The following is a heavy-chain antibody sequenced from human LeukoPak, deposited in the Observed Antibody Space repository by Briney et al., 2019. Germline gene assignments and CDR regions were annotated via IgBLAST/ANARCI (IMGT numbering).Heavy chain of an antibody. V-gene: IGHV3-21*01. J-gene: IGHJ3*02. D-gene: IGHD3-3*01. CDR1: GFTFSNYS. CDR2: ISSSSSYI. Sequence: GGSLRLSCAASGFTFSNYSMNWVRQAPGKGLEWVSSISSSSSYIYYADSVKGRFTISRDNAKNSLYLQMNSLRAEDTAVYYCAREEYYDFWSGRAFDIWGQGTMVTVSS. CDR3: AREEYYDFWSGRAFDI.